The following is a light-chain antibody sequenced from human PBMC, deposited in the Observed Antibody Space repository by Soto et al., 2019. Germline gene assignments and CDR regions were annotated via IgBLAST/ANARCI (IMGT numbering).Light chain of an antibody. CDR2: DVS. J-gene: IGLJ2*01. Sequence: QSALTQPRSVSGSPGQSVTISCTGTSSDVGGYNYVSWYQQHPGKAPKRMIYDVSKRPSGVPDRCSGSKSGTTASLTISGLLADAEADYDCCSYAGSYTVVFCGGTKLTVL. V-gene: IGLV2-11*01. CDR1: SSDVGGYNY. CDR3: CSYAGSYTVV.